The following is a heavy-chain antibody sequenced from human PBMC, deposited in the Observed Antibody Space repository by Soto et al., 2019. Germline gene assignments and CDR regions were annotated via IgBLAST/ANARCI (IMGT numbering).Heavy chain of an antibody. CDR3: GYDTLTDYYVM. CDR1: GYTFTSYA. Sequence: GASVKVSCKASGYTFTSYAISWVRQAPGQGLEWMGWISAYNGNTNYAQRFQDRVTMTTDTSTTTAYLELRSPRSDDTAVYCCGYDTLTDYYVMWGQETLVTVSS. V-gene: IGHV1-18*01. CDR2: ISAYNGNT. J-gene: IGHJ4*02. D-gene: IGHD3-9*01.